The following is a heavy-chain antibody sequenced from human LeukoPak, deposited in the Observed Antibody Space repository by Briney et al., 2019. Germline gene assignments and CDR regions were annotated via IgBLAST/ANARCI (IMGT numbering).Heavy chain of an antibody. Sequence: PSETLSLTCTVSGGSISSSSYYWGWIRQTPGKGLEWIGSIYYSGSTYYNPSLKSRVTISVDTSKNQFSLKLSSVTAADTAVYYCARLNVYLDYWGQGTLVTVSS. J-gene: IGHJ4*02. V-gene: IGHV4-39*01. CDR2: IYYSGST. CDR1: GGSISSSSYY. CDR3: ARLNVYLDY.